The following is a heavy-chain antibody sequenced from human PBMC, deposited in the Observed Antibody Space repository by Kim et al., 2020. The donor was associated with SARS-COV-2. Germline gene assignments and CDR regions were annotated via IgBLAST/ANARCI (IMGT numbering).Heavy chain of an antibody. CDR2: IDFSGTT. D-gene: IGHD2-21*02. V-gene: IGHV4-31*03. CDR3: ARVPLSDRGFSYYAMDV. J-gene: IGHJ6*01. CDR1: GGSISSGTNY. Sequence: SETLSLTCTVSGGSISSGTNYWAWIRQFPGKGLEWIGHIDFSGTTFYNSTLKSRLTISVDISKNQFSLDLFSVTAADTAMYYCARVPLSDRGFSYYAMDV.